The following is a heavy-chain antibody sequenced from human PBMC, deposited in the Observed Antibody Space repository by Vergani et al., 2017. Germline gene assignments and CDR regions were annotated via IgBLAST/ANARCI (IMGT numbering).Heavy chain of an antibody. J-gene: IGHJ4*02. V-gene: IGHV3-21*01. Sequence: EVQLVESGGGLVQPGGSLRLSCAASGFTFSSYWMSWVRQAPGKGLEWVSSISSSSSYIYYADSVKGRFTISRDNAKNSLYLQMNSLRAEDTAVYYCAREGFSSGDYFDYWGQGTLVTVSS. CDR1: GFTFSSYW. CDR3: AREGFSSGDYFDY. CDR2: ISSSSSYI. D-gene: IGHD6-6*01.